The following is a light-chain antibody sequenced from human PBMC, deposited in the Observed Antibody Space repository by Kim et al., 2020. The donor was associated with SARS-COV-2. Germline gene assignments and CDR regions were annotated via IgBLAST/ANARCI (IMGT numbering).Light chain of an antibody. V-gene: IGKV1-5*03. J-gene: IGKJ1*01. CDR3: QQYNTWPWT. CDR2: EAS. Sequence: DIQMTQSPFTLAASVGDRVTITCRASQSINSDLAWYQQGPGKAPKLLIYEASNLQSGVPSRFSGSGSGTEFTLTISSLQPDDFATYYCQQYNTWPWTLGQGTKVEIK. CDR1: QSINSD.